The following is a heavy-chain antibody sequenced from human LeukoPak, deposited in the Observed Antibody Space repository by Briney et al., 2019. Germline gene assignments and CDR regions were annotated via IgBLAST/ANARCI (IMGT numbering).Heavy chain of an antibody. D-gene: IGHD3-22*01. J-gene: IGHJ5*02. CDR1: GGSLSSYY. CDR2: IYYSGST. CDR3: ARGYYDSSGYYSPLGWFDR. V-gene: IGHV4-59*01. Sequence: PSETLSLTCTVSGGSLSSYYWSWIRQPPGKGLEWIGYIYYSGSTNYNPSLKSRVTISVDTSKNQFSLKLSSVTAADTAVYYCARGYYDSSGYYSPLGWFDRWGQGTLVTVSS.